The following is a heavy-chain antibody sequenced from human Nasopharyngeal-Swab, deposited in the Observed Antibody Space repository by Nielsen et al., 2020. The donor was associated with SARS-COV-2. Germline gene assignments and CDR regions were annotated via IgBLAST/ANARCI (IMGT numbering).Heavy chain of an antibody. D-gene: IGHD3-22*01. CDR3: AGGSSGYPYAFDI. Sequence: WIRQPPGKGLEWLSSITGSGGTTYYTDSVKGRFTISRDNSRNTLYLQMNSLRAEDTAIYYCAGGSSGYPYAFDIWGQGTMVTVSS. J-gene: IGHJ3*02. V-gene: IGHV3-23*01. CDR2: ITGSGGTT.